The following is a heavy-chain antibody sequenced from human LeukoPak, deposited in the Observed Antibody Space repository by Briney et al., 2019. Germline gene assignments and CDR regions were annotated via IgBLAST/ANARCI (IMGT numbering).Heavy chain of an antibody. Sequence: PSETLSLTCTVSGGSISNYFWTWIRQPPGKGLKWIGYIYTTGSTSYNPSLKSRVTISVDTSKNQFALELTSVTAADTAMYYCARVPLYWQDPFDFWGQGTLVTVSS. CDR1: GGSISNYF. D-gene: IGHD2-15*01. J-gene: IGHJ4*02. CDR2: IYTTGST. V-gene: IGHV4-4*09. CDR3: ARVPLYWQDPFDF.